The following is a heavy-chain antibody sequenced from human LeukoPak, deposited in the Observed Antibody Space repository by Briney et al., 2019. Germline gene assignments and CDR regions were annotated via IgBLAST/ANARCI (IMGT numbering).Heavy chain of an antibody. CDR3: AKDGGVWFGESNDY. CDR1: GFTFSSYG. Sequence: GGSLRLSCAASGFTFSSYGMSWVRQAPGKGLEWVSAISGSGGSTYYADSVKGRFTISRDNSKNTLYLQMNSLRAEDTAVYYCAKDGGVWFGESNDYWGQGTLVTVSS. CDR2: ISGSGGST. V-gene: IGHV3-23*01. D-gene: IGHD3-10*01. J-gene: IGHJ4*02.